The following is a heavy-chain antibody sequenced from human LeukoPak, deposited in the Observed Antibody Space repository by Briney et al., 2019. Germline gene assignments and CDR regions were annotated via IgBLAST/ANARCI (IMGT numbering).Heavy chain of an antibody. CDR3: AKDGGVWFGESNDY. CDR1: GFTFSSYG. Sequence: GGSLRLSCAASGFTFSSYGMSWVRQAPGKGLEWVSAISGSGGSTYYADSVKGRFTISRDNSKNTLYLQMNSLRAEDTAVYYCAKDGGVWFGESNDYWGQGTLVTVSS. CDR2: ISGSGGST. V-gene: IGHV3-23*01. D-gene: IGHD3-10*01. J-gene: IGHJ4*02.